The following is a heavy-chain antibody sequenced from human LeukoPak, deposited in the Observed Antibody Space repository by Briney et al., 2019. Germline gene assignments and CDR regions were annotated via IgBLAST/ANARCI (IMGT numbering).Heavy chain of an antibody. Sequence: SETLSLTCTVSGDSIGSTTYYWGWIRQTPGKGLEWIGSINYSGSTYYNPSLKSRVTISVDTSKNQFSLKLTSVTAADTAVYYCARDHSGPAMVLDSSSFDYWGQGTLVTVSS. CDR2: INYSGST. V-gene: IGHV4-39*07. J-gene: IGHJ4*02. CDR3: ARDHSGPAMVLDSSSFDY. D-gene: IGHD5-18*01. CDR1: GDSIGSTTYY.